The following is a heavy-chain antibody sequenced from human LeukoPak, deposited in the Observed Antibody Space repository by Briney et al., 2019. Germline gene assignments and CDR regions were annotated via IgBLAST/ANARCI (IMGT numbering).Heavy chain of an antibody. Sequence: PGGPLRLSCAASGFTFSSYGMSWVRQAPGKGLEWVSAISNSGGGNTYYTDSVKGRFTISRDNSKNTLYLQVNSLRAEDTAVYYCAKHYGDYYYFMDVWGKGTTVTVSS. CDR1: GFTFSSYG. D-gene: IGHD4-17*01. V-gene: IGHV3-23*01. CDR3: AKHYGDYYYFMDV. CDR2: ISNSGGGNT. J-gene: IGHJ6*03.